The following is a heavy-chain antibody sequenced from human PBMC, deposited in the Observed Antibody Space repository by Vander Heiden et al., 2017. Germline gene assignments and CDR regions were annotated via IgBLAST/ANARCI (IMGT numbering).Heavy chain of an antibody. Sequence: QVQLVQSGAEVKKPGSSVKVSCKASGGTFSSYAISWVRRAPGQGLEWMGGIIPIFGTANDAQKFQGRVTITADESTSTAYMELSSLRSEDTAVYYCARELVVPAAMGGMGYYYGMDVWGQGTTVTVSS. V-gene: IGHV1-69*01. CDR3: ARELVVPAAMGGMGYYYGMDV. D-gene: IGHD2-2*01. J-gene: IGHJ6*02. CDR1: GGTFSSYA. CDR2: IIPIFGTA.